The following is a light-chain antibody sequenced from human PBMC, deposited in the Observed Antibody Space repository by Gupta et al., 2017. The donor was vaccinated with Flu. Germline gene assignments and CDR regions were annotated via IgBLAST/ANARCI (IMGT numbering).Light chain of an antibody. CDR1: QSIGDN. CDR3: LRSSTFPGT. V-gene: IGKV6-21*01. J-gene: IGKJ5*01. Sequence: KETVTISCRASQSIGDNLHWYQQKPNQSPVLLIKFASQSFSGAPARFSGSGSGTEFTLTIYSLEAEDAATYYCLRSSTFPGTYGQGTRLEIK. CDR2: FAS.